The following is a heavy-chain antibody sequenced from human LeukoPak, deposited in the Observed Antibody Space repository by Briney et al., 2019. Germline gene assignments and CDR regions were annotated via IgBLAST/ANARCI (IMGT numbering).Heavy chain of an antibody. CDR2: IRSKANSYAT. J-gene: IGHJ4*02. D-gene: IGHD5-24*01. V-gene: IGHV3-73*01. CDR3: TRTRDGYNAWIFDY. Sequence: GASVKVSCKASGYTFTGYYMHWVRQASGKGLEWVGRIRSKANSYATAYAASVKGRFTISRDDSKNTAYLQMNSLKTEDTAVYYCTRTRDGYNAWIFDYWGQGTLVTVSS. CDR1: GYTFTGYY.